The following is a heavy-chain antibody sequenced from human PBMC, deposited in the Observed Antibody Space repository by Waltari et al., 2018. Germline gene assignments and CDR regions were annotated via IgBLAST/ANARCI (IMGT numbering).Heavy chain of an antibody. D-gene: IGHD2-15*01. J-gene: IGHJ6*02. CDR3: ARVRILYYYYGMDV. Sequence: QLQLQESGPGLVKPSETLSLTCTVSGGSISSSSYYWGWIRQPPGKGLEWIGSIYYSGSTYYNPSLKSRVTISVDTSKNQFSLKLSSVTAADTAVYYCARVRILYYYYGMDVWGQGTTVTVSS. CDR2: IYYSGST. CDR1: GGSISSSSYY. V-gene: IGHV4-39*07.